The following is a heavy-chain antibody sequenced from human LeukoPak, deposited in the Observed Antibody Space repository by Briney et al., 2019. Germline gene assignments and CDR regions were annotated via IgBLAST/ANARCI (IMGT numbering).Heavy chain of an antibody. CDR2: IYSGGST. V-gene: IGHV3-53*01. CDR3: ARAKGMYSSSWYYFDY. CDR1: GFTVSSSY. D-gene: IGHD6-13*01. Sequence: GGSLRLSCAASGFTVSSSYMSWVRQAPGKGLEWVSVIYSGGSTYYADSVKGRFTISRDNSKNTLYLQMNSLRAEDTAVYYCARAKGMYSSSWYYFDYWGQGTLVTVSS. J-gene: IGHJ4*02.